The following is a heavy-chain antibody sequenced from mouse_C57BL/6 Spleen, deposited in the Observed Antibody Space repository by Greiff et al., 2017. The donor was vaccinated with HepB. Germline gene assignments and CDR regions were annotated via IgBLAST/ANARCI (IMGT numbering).Heavy chain of an antibody. CDR2: IYPRSGNT. V-gene: IGHV1-81*01. CDR3: ARGGTGTLYFDY. Sequence: VKLQQSGAELARPGASVKLSCKASGYTFTSYGISWVKQRTGQGLEWIGEIYPRSGNTYYNEKFKGKATLTADKSSSTAYMELRSLTSEDSAVYFCARGGTGTLYFDYWGQGTTLTVSS. D-gene: IGHD4-1*01. CDR1: GYTFTSYG. J-gene: IGHJ2*01.